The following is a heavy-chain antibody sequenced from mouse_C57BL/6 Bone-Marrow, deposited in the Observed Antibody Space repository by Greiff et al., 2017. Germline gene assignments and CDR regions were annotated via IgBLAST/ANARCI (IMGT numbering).Heavy chain of an antibody. D-gene: IGHD3-2*02. Sequence: VQRVESGAELARPGASVKLSCKASGYTFTSYGISWVKQRTGQGLEWIGEIYPRSGNTYYNEKFKGKATLTADKSSSTAYMELRSLTSEDSAVYFCARVRSGSYDAMDYWGQGTSVTVSS. J-gene: IGHJ4*01. CDR3: ARVRSGSYDAMDY. CDR2: IYPRSGNT. CDR1: GYTFTSYG. V-gene: IGHV1-81*01.